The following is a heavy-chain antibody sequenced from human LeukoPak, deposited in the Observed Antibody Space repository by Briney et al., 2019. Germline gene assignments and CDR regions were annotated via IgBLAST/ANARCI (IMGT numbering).Heavy chain of an antibody. J-gene: IGHJ4*02. CDR3: ARVGVAATGDYFDY. D-gene: IGHD6-19*01. CDR1: GGPFSGYY. CDR2: IYYSGST. V-gene: IGHV4-59*01. Sequence: SETLSLTCAVYGGPFSGYYWSWIRQPPGKGLEWIGYIYYSGSTNYNPSLKSRVTISVDTSKNQFSLKLSSVTAADTAVYYCARVGVAATGDYFDYWGQGTLVTVSS.